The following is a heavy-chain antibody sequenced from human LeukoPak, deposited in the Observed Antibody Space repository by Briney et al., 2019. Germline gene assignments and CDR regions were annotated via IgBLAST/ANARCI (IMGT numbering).Heavy chain of an antibody. J-gene: IGHJ1*01. D-gene: IGHD6-6*01. CDR2: ISGSGGST. Sequence: GGSLRLSCAASGFTCSGSAMSWVRQAPGKGLEWVSSISGSGGSTYYADSVKGRFTISRDNSKNTQYLQMNSLRAEDTAVYYCAKVEYSSNIPQHWGQGTLVTVSS. CDR3: AKVEYSSNIPQH. V-gene: IGHV3-23*01. CDR1: GFTCSGSA.